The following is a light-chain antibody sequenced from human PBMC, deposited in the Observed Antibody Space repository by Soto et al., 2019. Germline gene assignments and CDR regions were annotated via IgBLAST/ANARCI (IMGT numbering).Light chain of an antibody. V-gene: IGKV3-11*01. CDR1: QSVSTY. CDR3: QQYYNWPRT. J-gene: IGKJ5*01. Sequence: EIVLTQSPATLSLSPGERASLSCRASQSVSTYLAWYQQKPGQAPRLLIYGASYRATGIPARFSGSGSGTDFILTISSLEPEDSAVYYCQQYYNWPRTFGQGTRLEI. CDR2: GAS.